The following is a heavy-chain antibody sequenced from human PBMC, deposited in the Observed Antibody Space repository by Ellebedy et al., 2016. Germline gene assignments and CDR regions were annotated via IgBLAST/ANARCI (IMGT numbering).Heavy chain of an antibody. Sequence: SETLSLTCAVSGGSISSSNWWSWVRQPPGKGLEWIGEVYHTGSTNYNPSLKSRVAISVDKSKNQFSLKLSSVTAADTAIYYCARCPYYYDSAGLFDYWGQGTLVTVSS. CDR3: ARCPYYYDSAGLFDY. CDR2: VYHTGST. J-gene: IGHJ4*02. V-gene: IGHV4-4*02. CDR1: GGSISSSNW. D-gene: IGHD3-22*01.